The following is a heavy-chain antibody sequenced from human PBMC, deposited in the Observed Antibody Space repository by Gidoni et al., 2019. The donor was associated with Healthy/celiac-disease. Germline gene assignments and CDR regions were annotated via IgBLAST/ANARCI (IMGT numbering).Heavy chain of an antibody. CDR1: GLTFSSCG. D-gene: IGHD3-3*01. CDR2: IWYDGSNK. CDR3: ARDRVGLRFLEWLFDY. J-gene: IGHJ4*02. Sequence: QLPLVESGGGGVQPGRSLRLLCAASGLTFSSCGMHSGRQAPGKGLEWVAVIWYDGSNKYYADSVKGRFTISRDNSKNTLYLQMNSLRAEDTAVYYCARDRVGLRFLEWLFDYWGQGTLVTVSS. V-gene: IGHV3-33*08.